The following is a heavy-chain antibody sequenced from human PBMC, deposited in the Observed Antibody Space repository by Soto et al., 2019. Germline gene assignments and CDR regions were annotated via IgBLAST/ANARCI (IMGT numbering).Heavy chain of an antibody. CDR2: IYYTGTT. V-gene: IGHV4-39*07. CDR3: ARTVSAYFDY. CDR1: GASVSRDSYY. Sequence: SETLSLTCTVSGASVSRDSYYWGWVRQPPGKGLEWIGSIYYTGTTYYTPSLKSRVTISIDTSKNQFSLKLTSVTAADTAVYYCARTVSAYFDYWGQGALVTVSS. J-gene: IGHJ4*02. D-gene: IGHD4-4*01.